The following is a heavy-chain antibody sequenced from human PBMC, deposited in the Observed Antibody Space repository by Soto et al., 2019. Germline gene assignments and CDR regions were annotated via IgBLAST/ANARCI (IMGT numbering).Heavy chain of an antibody. D-gene: IGHD3-3*01. CDR1: GFTFSSYA. V-gene: IGHV3-23*01. J-gene: IGHJ4*02. Sequence: GSLRLSCAASGFTFSSYAMSWVRQAPGKGLERVSAISGSGGSTYYADSVKGRFTISRDNSKNTLYLQMNSLRAEDTAVYYCAKDRGFLEWFFWGQGTLVTVSS. CDR3: AKDRGFLEWFF. CDR2: ISGSGGST.